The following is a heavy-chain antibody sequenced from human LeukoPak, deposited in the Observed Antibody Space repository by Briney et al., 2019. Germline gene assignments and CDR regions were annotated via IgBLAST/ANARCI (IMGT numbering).Heavy chain of an antibody. V-gene: IGHV3-23*01. J-gene: IGHJ4*02. Sequence: GGSLRLSCAASGFTFSSYAMSWVRQAPGKGLEWVSSTSVSGGSTNYADSVKGRFTISRDNSKNTLYLRMNSLRAEDTAVYYCARPYIAVIITAPFDYWGQGTLVTVSS. CDR3: ARPYIAVIITAPFDY. D-gene: IGHD2-15*01. CDR1: GFTFSSYA. CDR2: TSVSGGST.